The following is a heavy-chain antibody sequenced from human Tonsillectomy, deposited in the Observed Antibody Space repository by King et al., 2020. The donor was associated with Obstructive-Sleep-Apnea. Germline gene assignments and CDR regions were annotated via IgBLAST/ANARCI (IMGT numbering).Heavy chain of an antibody. D-gene: IGHD1-26*01. J-gene: IGHJ4*02. CDR2: IKEDGGEK. CDR3: ARDPPQWKLPFDY. V-gene: IGHV3-7*03. Sequence: DVQLVESWGGLVQPGGSLRLTCAASGFSFSRYWMSWVRQAPGKGLEWVANIKEDGGEKRYVDYVKGRFTIARDNAKNSLYLQMNSLRVEDTAVYYCARDPPQWKLPFDYWGLGTLVTVSS. CDR1: GFSFSRYW.